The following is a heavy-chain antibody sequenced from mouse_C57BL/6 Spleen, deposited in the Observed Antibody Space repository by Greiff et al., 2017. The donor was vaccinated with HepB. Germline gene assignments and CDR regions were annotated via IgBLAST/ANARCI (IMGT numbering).Heavy chain of an antibody. D-gene: IGHD2-12*01. CDR1: GYTFTSYW. V-gene: IGHV1-50*01. CDR2: IDPSDSYT. J-gene: IGHJ4*01. CDR3: ARFRYYRAMDY. Sequence: VQLQQPGAELVKPGASVKLSCKASGYTFTSYWMQWVKQRPGQGLEWIGEIDPSDSYTNYNQKFKGKATLTVDTSSSTAYMQLSSLTSEDSAVYYCARFRYYRAMDYWGQGTSVTVSS.